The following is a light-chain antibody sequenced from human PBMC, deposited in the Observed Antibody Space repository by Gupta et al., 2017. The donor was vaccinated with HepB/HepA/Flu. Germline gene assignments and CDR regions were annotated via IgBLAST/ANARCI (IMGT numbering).Light chain of an antibody. CDR3: CSYAGSSTFVV. CDR1: SSDVGSYNL. V-gene: IGLV2-23*02. CDR2: EVS. J-gene: IGLJ2*01. Sequence: QSALTQPASVSGSPGQSITISCTGTSSDVGSYNLVSWYQQHPGKAPNLMIYEVSKRPSGVSNRFSGSKSGNTASLTISGLQAEDEADYYCCSYAGSSTFVVFGGGTKLTVL.